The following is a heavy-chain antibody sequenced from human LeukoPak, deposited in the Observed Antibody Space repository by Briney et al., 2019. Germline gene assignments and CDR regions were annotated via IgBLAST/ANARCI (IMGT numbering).Heavy chain of an antibody. J-gene: IGHJ5*02. D-gene: IGHD2-15*01. Sequence: PSETLSLTCTVSGGSISGYYWSWIRQSPGKGLEWVGYIYYSGSTNYHPSLKSRVTMSVDTSKNHFSLKVSSVTAADTAVYYCARAVVVAATVKWFGPWGQGTLVTVSS. CDR3: ARAVVVAATVKWFGP. CDR2: IYYSGST. V-gene: IGHV4-59*01. CDR1: GGSISGYY.